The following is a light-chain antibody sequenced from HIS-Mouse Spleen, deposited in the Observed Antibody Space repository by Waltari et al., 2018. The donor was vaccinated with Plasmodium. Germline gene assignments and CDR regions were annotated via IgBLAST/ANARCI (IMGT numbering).Light chain of an antibody. CDR2: RDS. Sequence: SYELTQPLSVPVALGETARITCGGNNIGSKNVHWYQQKPGQAPVLVIYRDSSRPSGIPERFSGSNSGNTATLTISRAQAGDEADYYCQVWDSSTVFGGGTKLTVL. CDR1: NIGSKN. V-gene: IGLV3-9*01. J-gene: IGLJ3*02. CDR3: QVWDSSTV.